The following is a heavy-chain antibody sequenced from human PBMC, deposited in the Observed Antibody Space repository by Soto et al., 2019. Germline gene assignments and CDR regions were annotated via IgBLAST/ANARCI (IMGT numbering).Heavy chain of an antibody. V-gene: IGHV1-69*06. CDR1: GCTFSSYA. Sequence: SVKVSCKASGCTFSSYAISWVRQAPGQGLEWMGGIIPIFGTANYAQKFQGRVTITADKSTSTAYMELSSLRSEDTAVYYCARDKGITMIVGYAFDIWGQGTMVTVSS. CDR3: ARDKGITMIVGYAFDI. J-gene: IGHJ3*02. CDR2: IIPIFGTA. D-gene: IGHD3-22*01.